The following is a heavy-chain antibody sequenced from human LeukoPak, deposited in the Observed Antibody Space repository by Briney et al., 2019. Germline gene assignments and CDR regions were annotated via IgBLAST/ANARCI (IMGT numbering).Heavy chain of an antibody. CDR2: ISWNSGSI. CDR1: GFTFDDYA. D-gene: IGHD4-17*01. J-gene: IGHJ5*02. Sequence: GGSLRLSCAASGFTFDDYAMHWVRQAPGKGLEWVSGISWNSGSIGYADSVKGRFTISRDNAKNSLYLQINSLRAEDTALYYCAKGNYGDNARGWFDPWGQGTLVTVSS. CDR3: AKGNYGDNARGWFDP. V-gene: IGHV3-9*01.